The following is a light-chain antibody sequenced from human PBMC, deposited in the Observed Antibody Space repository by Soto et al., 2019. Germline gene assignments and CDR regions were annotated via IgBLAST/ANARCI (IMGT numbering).Light chain of an antibody. V-gene: IGKV1-33*01. CDR3: QQSDNLPLT. CDR2: DAS. CDR1: QDVSDY. J-gene: IGKJ4*01. Sequence: DIQMTQSPSSLSASVGDRVTITCQASQDVSDYLNWYQQNPGKAPELLISDASNLKAGVPSRFSGSGSETDFTFTISSLQPEDIATYYCQQSDNLPLTFGGGTKVEIK.